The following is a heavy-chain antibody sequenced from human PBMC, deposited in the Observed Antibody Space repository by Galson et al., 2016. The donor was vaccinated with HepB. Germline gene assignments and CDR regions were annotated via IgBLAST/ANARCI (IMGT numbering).Heavy chain of an antibody. CDR1: GFTFNTFA. D-gene: IGHD6-13*01. J-gene: IGHJ6*02. Sequence: SLRLSCAASGFTFNTFAMHWVRQAPGKGLEWVAVTSYDGTNKYYADSVKGRFTISRDNPKNTPYLQMNSLRAEDTAVYYCARGSIIAAGRSGMDVWGRGTTVAVSS. CDR2: TSYDGTNK. CDR3: ARGSIIAAGRSGMDV. V-gene: IGHV3-30-3*01.